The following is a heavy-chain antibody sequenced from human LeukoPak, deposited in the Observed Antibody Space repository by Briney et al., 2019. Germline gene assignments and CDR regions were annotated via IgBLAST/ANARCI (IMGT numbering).Heavy chain of an antibody. CDR1: GYTFTGYY. V-gene: IGHV1-69*13. CDR2: ITPIFGTT. D-gene: IGHD5-18*01. CDR3: AYGYSYIAF. J-gene: IGHJ4*02. Sequence: ASVTVSCKASGYTFTGYYMHWVRQAPGQGLEWMGGITPIFGTTDYAEKFQGRVTVTADASTYTAFMELSGLRSEDTAVYFCAYGYSYIAFWGQGTLVTVSS.